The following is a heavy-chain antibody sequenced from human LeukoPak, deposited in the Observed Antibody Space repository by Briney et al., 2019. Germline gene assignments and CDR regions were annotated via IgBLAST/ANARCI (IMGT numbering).Heavy chain of an antibody. Sequence: SETLSLTCNVSGGSITRSSYYWGWIRQSPGKGLEWIGSIYYTGSAYYNQSLKSRVTISADTSNNEVFLKLTSVTAADTAIYYCAKIYYYDSSGPFDYWGQGTLVTVSP. D-gene: IGHD3-22*01. CDR3: AKIYYYDSSGPFDY. CDR2: IYYTGSA. CDR1: GGSITRSSYY. V-gene: IGHV4-39*01. J-gene: IGHJ4*02.